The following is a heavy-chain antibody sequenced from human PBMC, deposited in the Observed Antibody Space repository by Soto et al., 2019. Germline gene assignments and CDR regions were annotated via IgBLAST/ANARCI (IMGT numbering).Heavy chain of an antibody. CDR2: IYYSGST. V-gene: IGHV4-31*03. J-gene: IGHJ4*02. D-gene: IGHD4-4*01. CDR1: GGSISSGGYY. Sequence: SETLSLTCTVSGGSISSGGYYWSWIRQHPGKGLEWIGYIYYSGSTYYNPSLKSRVTISVDTSKNQFSLKLSSVTAADTAVYYCARTTARKTNFDYWGQGTLVTVSS. CDR3: ARTTARKTNFDY.